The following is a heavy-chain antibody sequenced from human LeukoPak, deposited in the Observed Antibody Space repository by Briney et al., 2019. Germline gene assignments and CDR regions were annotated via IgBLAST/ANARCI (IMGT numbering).Heavy chain of an antibody. CDR3: AKTPPVSPYYFDY. V-gene: IGHV1-2*02. Sequence: GASXKVSCKASGYTFTGYYMHWVRQAPGQGLEWMGWINPNSGGTNYAQKFQGRVTMTRDTSINTAYMELSRLRSDDTAVYYCAKTPPVSPYYFDYWGQGTLVTVSS. CDR2: INPNSGGT. J-gene: IGHJ4*02. CDR1: GYTFTGYY. D-gene: IGHD3-16*01.